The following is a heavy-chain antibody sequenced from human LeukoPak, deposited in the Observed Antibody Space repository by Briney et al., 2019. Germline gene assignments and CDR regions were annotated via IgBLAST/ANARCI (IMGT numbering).Heavy chain of an antibody. Sequence: SETLSLTCTVSGGSISSYYGSWVRQPPGKGLEWVGYIYYSGSTNYNPSLKSRVTISVDTSKNQFSLKLSSVTAADTAVYYCARDPSSSSEPYYFDYWGQGTLVTVSS. J-gene: IGHJ4*02. CDR2: IYYSGST. V-gene: IGHV4-59*01. CDR3: ARDPSSSSEPYYFDY. D-gene: IGHD6-6*01. CDR1: GGSISSYY.